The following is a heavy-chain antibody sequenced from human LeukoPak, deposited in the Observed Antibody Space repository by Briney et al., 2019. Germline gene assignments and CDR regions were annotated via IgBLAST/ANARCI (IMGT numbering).Heavy chain of an antibody. CDR2: IYPGDSDT. V-gene: IGHV5-51*01. Sequence: GESLEISFQGSGSPFTTYWIGWVRQLPGKGLEWMGIIYPGDSDTRYRPSFQGQFTISADKSISTAYLQWSSLKASDTAMYYCAIFDFLFGEIDNWFDHWGQGTQVTVSS. CDR3: AIFDFLFGEIDNWFDH. D-gene: IGHD3-16*01. CDR1: GSPFTTYW. J-gene: IGHJ5*02.